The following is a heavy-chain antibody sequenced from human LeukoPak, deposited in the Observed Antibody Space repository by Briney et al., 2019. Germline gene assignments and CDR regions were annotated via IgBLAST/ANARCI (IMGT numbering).Heavy chain of an antibody. Sequence: GGSLRLSCAASGFTFSSYGMHWVRQAPGKGLEWVAFIRYDGSNKYYADSVKGRFTISRDNSKNTLYLQMNSLRAEDTAVYYCAKEPAWNDERANPWGQGTLVIVSS. J-gene: IGHJ5*02. V-gene: IGHV3-30*02. CDR1: GFTFSSYG. CDR2: IRYDGSNK. CDR3: AKEPAWNDERANP. D-gene: IGHD1-1*01.